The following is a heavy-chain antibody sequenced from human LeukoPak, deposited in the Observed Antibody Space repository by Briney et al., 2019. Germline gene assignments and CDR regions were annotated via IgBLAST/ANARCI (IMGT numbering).Heavy chain of an antibody. J-gene: IGHJ4*02. V-gene: IGHV4-39*07. Sequence: PSETLSLTCTVSGGSISSSSYYWGWIRQPPGKGLEWIGSIYYSGSTNYNPSLKSRVTISVDTSKNQFSLKLSSVTAADTAVYFCGGGIAAAGTRYFDYWGQGTLVTVSS. CDR2: IYYSGST. CDR3: GGGIAAAGTRYFDY. CDR1: GGSISSSSYY. D-gene: IGHD6-13*01.